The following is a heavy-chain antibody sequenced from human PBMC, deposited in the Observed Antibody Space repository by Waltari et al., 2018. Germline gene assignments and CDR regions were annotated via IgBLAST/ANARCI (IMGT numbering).Heavy chain of an antibody. J-gene: IGHJ4*02. D-gene: IGHD5-18*01. CDR1: GFTVSSNY. CDR3: ARGGYSYGPGTFDY. CDR2: IYSGGST. V-gene: IGHV3-53*01. Sequence: EVQLVESGGGLIQPGGSLRLSCAASGFTVSSNYMSWVRQAPGKGLEWVSVIYSGGSTYYADSVKGRFTISRDNSKNTLYLQMNSLRAEDTAVYYCARGGYSYGPGTFDYWGQGTLVTVSS.